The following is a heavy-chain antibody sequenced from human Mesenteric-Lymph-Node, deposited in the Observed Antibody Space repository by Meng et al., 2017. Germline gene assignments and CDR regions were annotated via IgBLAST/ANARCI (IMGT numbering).Heavy chain of an antibody. V-gene: IGHV7-4-1*02. CDR2: ISTNTGTP. J-gene: IGHJ5*02. Sequence: QGQLVQHGSEVKKPGASGKVSCKASGYTFSTYTINWVRQAHGRGLEWMGRISTNTGTPTYTQGFTGRFVFSLDTSVSTAYLQISSLKAEDTAVYYCARGGNFDPWGQGTLVTVSS. CDR3: ARGGNFDP. D-gene: IGHD2/OR15-2a*01. CDR1: GYTFSTYT.